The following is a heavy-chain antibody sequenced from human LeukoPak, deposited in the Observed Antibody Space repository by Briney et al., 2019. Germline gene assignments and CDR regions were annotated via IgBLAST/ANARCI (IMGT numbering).Heavy chain of an antibody. CDR1: GFTFSTYW. D-gene: IGHD4-17*01. J-gene: IGHJ4*02. Sequence: GGSLRLSCAASGFTFSTYWMHWVRQAPGKGLVWVARIKGDGSSTIYADSVKGRFTISRDNSKNTLYLQTSSLRAEDTAVYYCARASTTVPNLLDHWGRGTLVTVSS. V-gene: IGHV3-74*01. CDR3: ARASTTVPNLLDH. CDR2: IKGDGSST.